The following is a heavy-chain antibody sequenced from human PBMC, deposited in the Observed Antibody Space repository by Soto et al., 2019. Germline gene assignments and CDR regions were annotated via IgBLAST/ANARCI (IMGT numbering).Heavy chain of an antibody. CDR2: IYSGGST. D-gene: IGHD2-21*01. V-gene: IGHV3-53*01. CDR1: GFTVSSNY. CDR3: AGRILWGALDI. J-gene: IGHJ3*02. Sequence: SLRLSRAASGFTVSSNYMSWVRQAPGKGLEWVSVIYSGGSTYYADSVKGRFTISRDNSKNTLYLQMNSLRAEDTAVYYCAGRILWGALDIWGQGTMVTVSS.